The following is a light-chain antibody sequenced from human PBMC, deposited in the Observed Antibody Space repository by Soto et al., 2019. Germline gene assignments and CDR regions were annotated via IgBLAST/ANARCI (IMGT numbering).Light chain of an antibody. CDR2: DVS. CDR3: CSYAGSYTYV. V-gene: IGLV2-11*01. Sequence: QSVLIQPRSVSGSPGQSVTISCSGTSSDVGYYNYVSWYQQHPGKAPKLMIYDVSQRTSGVPGRFSGSKSGSTASLTISWLQAEDEADYYCCSYAGSYTYVFGTGTKLTVL. J-gene: IGLJ1*01. CDR1: SSDVGYYNY.